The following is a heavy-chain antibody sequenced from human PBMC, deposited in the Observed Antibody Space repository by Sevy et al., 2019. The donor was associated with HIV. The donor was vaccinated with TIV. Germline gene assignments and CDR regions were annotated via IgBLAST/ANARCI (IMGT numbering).Heavy chain of an antibody. V-gene: IGHV3-23*01. CDR2: ISRSGGRT. CDR1: GFTFISYG. D-gene: IGHD3-22*01. CDR3: AKEGLRPYDSSSYYAGPDAFHI. J-gene: IGHJ3*02. Sequence: GGSLRLSCAASGFTFISYGMSWVRQAPGKGLEWVSAISRSGGRTYYADSVKGRFTISRDNSKNTLYLQMNSLRAEDTAVHYCAKEGLRPYDSSSYYAGPDAFHIWGQGTMVTVSS.